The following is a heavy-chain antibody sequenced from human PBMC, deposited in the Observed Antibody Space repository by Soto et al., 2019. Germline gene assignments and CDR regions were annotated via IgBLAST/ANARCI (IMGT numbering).Heavy chain of an antibody. CDR3: ARFVPAAITADY. Sequence: QVQLQQWGAGLLKPSETLSLTCAVYGGSFSGYYWSWIRQPPGKGLEWIGEINHSGSTNYNPSLKSSVTISVDTSKNQCSLKLSSVTAADTAVYYCARFVPAAITADYWGQGTLVTVSS. D-gene: IGHD2-2*01. CDR1: GGSFSGYY. CDR2: INHSGST. J-gene: IGHJ4*02. V-gene: IGHV4-34*01.